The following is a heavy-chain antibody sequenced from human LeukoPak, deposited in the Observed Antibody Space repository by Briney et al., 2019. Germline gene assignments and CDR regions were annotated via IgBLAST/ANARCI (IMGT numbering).Heavy chain of an antibody. CDR3: ARGGYCTNGVCYYSWFDP. J-gene: IGHJ5*02. CDR2: IIPIFGTA. V-gene: IGHV1-69*05. CDR1: GGTFSSYA. Sequence: SVKVSCKASGGTFSSYAISWVRQAPGQGLEWMGGIIPIFGTANYAQKFQGRVTITTDESTSTAYMELSSLRSEDTAVYYCARGGYCTNGVCYYSWFDPWGQGTLVTVSS. D-gene: IGHD2-8*01.